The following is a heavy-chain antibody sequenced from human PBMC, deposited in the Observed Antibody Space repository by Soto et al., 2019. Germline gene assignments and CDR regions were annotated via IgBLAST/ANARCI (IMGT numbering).Heavy chain of an antibody. V-gene: IGHV1-69*04. CDR2: IIPILGIA. D-gene: IGHD2-15*01. Sequence: SVKVSCKASGGTFSSYTISWVRQAPGQGLEWMGRIIPILGIANYAQKFQGRVTITADKSTSTAYMELSSLRSEDTAVYYCARDQWGSGGSDYWGQGTLVTVSS. CDR1: GGTFSSYT. J-gene: IGHJ4*02. CDR3: ARDQWGSGGSDY.